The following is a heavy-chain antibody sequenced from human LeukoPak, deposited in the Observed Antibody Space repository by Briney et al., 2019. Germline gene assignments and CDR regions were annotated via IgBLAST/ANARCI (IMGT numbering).Heavy chain of an antibody. CDR2: IFSDGST. J-gene: IGHJ3*02. D-gene: IGHD3-10*01. V-gene: IGHV3-66*01. CDR1: GFTVRTNY. Sequence: GGSLRLSCAASGFTVRTNYMSWVRQAPGKGLEWVSNIFSDGSTYYADSVKGRFTISRDNSKNTLYLQMNTLRAEDTAVYYCARDAERIRATDGFDIWGQGTMVTVSS. CDR3: ARDAERIRATDGFDI.